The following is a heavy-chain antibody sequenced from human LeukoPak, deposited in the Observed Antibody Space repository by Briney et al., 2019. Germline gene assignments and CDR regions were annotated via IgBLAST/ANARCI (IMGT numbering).Heavy chain of an antibody. Sequence: GGSLRLSCAASGFTFSGYSMSWVRQAPGKGLEWVAVISYDGSNKYYADSVKGRFTISRDNSKNTLYLQMNSLRAEDTAVYYCARVYDGFDIWGQGTMVTVSS. CDR1: GFTFSGYS. CDR3: ARVYDGFDI. D-gene: IGHD5/OR15-5a*01. V-gene: IGHV3-30*03. J-gene: IGHJ3*02. CDR2: ISYDGSNK.